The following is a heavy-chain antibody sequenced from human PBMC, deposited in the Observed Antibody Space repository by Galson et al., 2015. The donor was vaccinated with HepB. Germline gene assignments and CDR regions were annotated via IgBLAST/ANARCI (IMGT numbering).Heavy chain of an antibody. V-gene: IGHV1-2*06. Sequence: SVKVSCKASGYIFTGHFMHWVRQAPGQGLEWMGRINPNSGETDLAQQFLGRVTMTSDTSNSTSYMELRRLTSDDTAFYFCTRPATYSSGEDYWGQGTLLTVSS. CDR3: TRPATYSSGEDY. J-gene: IGHJ4*02. D-gene: IGHD6-25*01. CDR1: GYIFTGHF. CDR2: INPNSGET.